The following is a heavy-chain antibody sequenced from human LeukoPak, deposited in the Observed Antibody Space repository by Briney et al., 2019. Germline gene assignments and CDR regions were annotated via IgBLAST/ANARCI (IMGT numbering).Heavy chain of an antibody. V-gene: IGHV1-2*02. CDR2: INPYSGGT. D-gene: IGHD3-22*01. CDR3: ARDSAEDYYDSSGYYQSDAFDI. CDR1: GYTFTRYY. J-gene: IGHJ3*02. Sequence: ASVTVSCKASGYTFTRYYMHWVRQAPGQGLEWMGWINPYSGGTNYAQKLQGRVTMTRDTSISTAYMELSRLRSDDTAVYYCARDSAEDYYDSSGYYQSDAFDIWGQGTMVTVSS.